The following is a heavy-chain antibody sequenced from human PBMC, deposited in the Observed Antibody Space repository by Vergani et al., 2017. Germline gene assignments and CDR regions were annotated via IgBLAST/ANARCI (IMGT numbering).Heavy chain of an antibody. D-gene: IGHD6-19*01. CDR1: GGSISSSSYY. V-gene: IGHV4-39*01. Sequence: QLQLQESGPGLVQPSETLSLPCTVSGGSISSSSYYWGWLRQPPGKGLEWIGSIYYSGSTYYNPSLKSRVTISGDTSKNQFSLKLSSVTAADTAVYYCARILGSSGWYGGDYWGQGTLVTVSS. J-gene: IGHJ4*02. CDR3: ARILGSSGWYGGDY. CDR2: IYYSGST.